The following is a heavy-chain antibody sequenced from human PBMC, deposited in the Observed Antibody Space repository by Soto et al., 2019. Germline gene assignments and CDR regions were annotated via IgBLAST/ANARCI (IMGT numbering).Heavy chain of an antibody. CDR2: ISAYNGNT. J-gene: IGHJ5*02. CDR1: GYTFTSYG. D-gene: IGHD2-15*01. V-gene: IGHV1-18*04. CDR3: ARDFYKHWGRYCSGGSCYSGWFDP. Sequence: ASVKVSCKASGYTFTSYGISWVRQAPGQGLEGMGWISAYNGNTNYAQKLQGRVNMTTDTSTSTAYMELRSLRSDDTAVYYCARDFYKHWGRYCSGGSCYSGWFDPWGQGTLVTVSS.